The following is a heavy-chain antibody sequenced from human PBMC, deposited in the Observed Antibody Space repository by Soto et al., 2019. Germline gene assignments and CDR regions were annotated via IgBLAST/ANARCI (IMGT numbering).Heavy chain of an antibody. Sequence: EVQLVESGGGLVQPGGSLRLSCAASGFTFSSYSMNWVRQAPGKGLEWVSYISSSSSTIYYADSVKGRLTISRDNAKNSLYLQMSSLRAEDTAVYYCARGHRGLTNWFDPWGQGTLFTVSS. CDR3: ARGHRGLTNWFDP. CDR1: GFTFSSYS. V-gene: IGHV3-48*01. D-gene: IGHD3-10*01. J-gene: IGHJ5*02. CDR2: ISSSSSTI.